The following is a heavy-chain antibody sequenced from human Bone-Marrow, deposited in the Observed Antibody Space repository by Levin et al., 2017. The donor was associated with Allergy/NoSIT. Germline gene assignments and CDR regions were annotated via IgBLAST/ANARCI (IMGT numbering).Heavy chain of an antibody. V-gene: IGHV3-11*01. J-gene: IGHJ6*02. CDR1: GITITDYF. CDR2: IDSGGSTI. CDR3: ARGSWRSFFGMDV. D-gene: IGHD3-16*02. Sequence: PGESLKISCAASGITITDYFMNWVRQAPGKELEWLSYIDSGGSTIKYADSVKGRFVISRDNSKKSLYLQMNSLRAEDTAVYYCARGSWRSFFGMDVWGQGTTVIVSS.